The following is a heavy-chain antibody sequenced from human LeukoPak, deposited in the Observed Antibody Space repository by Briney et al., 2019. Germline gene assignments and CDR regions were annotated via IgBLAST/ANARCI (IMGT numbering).Heavy chain of an antibody. CDR3: ATLNWDDGVVSGFDR. Sequence: GGSLRLSCAASGFIFRNSWMRWVSQIPGKGLEWVANIRQDGNEIYYMDSVKGRFTISRDNAKKSLYLQMNLLRAEDTAVYYCATLNWDDGVVSGFDRWGQGILVTVSS. CDR2: IRQDGNEI. D-gene: IGHD2-2*01. V-gene: IGHV3-7*01. CDR1: GFIFRNSW. J-gene: IGHJ5*02.